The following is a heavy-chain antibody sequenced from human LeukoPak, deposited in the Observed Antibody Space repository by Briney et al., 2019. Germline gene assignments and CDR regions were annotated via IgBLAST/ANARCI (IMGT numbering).Heavy chain of an antibody. CDR1: GGSISSYY. CDR2: IYYSGST. J-gene: IGHJ4*02. CDR3: AREREGWQQPVRGEFDY. Sequence: SETLSLTCTVSGGSISSYYWSWIRQPPGKGLEWIGYIYYSGSTNYNPSLKSRVTISVDTSKNQFSLKLSSVTAADTAVYYCAREREGWQQPVRGEFDYWGQGTLVTVSS. V-gene: IGHV4-59*01. D-gene: IGHD6-13*01.